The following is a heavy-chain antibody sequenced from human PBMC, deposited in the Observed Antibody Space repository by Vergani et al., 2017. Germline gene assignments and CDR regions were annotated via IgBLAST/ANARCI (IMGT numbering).Heavy chain of an antibody. CDR1: GDSVSSDDHY. CDR3: ASATKANWGNEY. Sequence: QVQLQESGPGLVKPSQTLSLTCTVSGDSVSSDDHYWTWIRQPAGKTLEWIGRIYGSGTTSYNHSLKSRVTISEDTSKNHFSLNLESVTAADTGVYYCASATKANWGNEYWGQGTLVTVSS. J-gene: IGHJ4*02. D-gene: IGHD7-27*01. V-gene: IGHV4-61*02. CDR2: IYGSGTT.